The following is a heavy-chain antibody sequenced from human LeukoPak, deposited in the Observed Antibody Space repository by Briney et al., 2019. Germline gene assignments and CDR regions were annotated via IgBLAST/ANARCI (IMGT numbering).Heavy chain of an antibody. D-gene: IGHD2-15*01. CDR3: ARGPPYCSGGSCYNYFDY. J-gene: IGHJ4*02. Sequence: VASVKVSCKASGGTFSSYAISWVRQAPGQGLEWMGGIIPIFGTANYAQKFQGRVTMTRNTSISTAYMELSSLRSEDTAVYYCARGPPYCSGGSCYNYFDYWGQGTLVTVSS. CDR1: GGTFSSYA. CDR2: IIPIFGTA. V-gene: IGHV1-69*05.